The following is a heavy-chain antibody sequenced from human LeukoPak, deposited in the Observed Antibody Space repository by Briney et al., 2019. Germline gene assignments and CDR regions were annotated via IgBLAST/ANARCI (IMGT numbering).Heavy chain of an antibody. CDR1: GFTFSSYA. CDR3: AREPRITMSTAAFDI. J-gene: IGHJ3*02. Sequence: GGSLRLSCVGSGFTFSSYAMHWVRQAPGKGLEWVAVISYDGSNKYYADSVKGRFTISRDNSKNTLYLQMNSLRAEDTTVYHCAREPRITMSTAAFDIWGQGTMVTVSS. CDR2: ISYDGSNK. D-gene: IGHD3-22*01. V-gene: IGHV3-30-3*01.